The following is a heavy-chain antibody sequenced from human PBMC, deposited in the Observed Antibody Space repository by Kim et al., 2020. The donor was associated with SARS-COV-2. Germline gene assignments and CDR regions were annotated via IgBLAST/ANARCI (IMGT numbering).Heavy chain of an antibody. Sequence: SETLSLTCTVSGGSISSSSYYWGRIRQPPGKGLEWIGTIYYSGSTYYNPSLKSRVTISVDTSKNQFSLKLSSVTATDTAVYYCARTLSYGSGLYYMDVWGKGTTVTVSS. D-gene: IGHD3-10*01. V-gene: IGHV4-39*01. CDR3: ARTLSYGSGLYYMDV. J-gene: IGHJ6*03. CDR2: IYYSGST. CDR1: GGSISSSSYY.